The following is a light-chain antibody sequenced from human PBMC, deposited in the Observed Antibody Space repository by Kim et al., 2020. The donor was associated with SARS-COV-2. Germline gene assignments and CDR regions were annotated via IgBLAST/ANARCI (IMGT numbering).Light chain of an antibody. CDR2: QDT. Sequence: SYELTQPPSVSVSPGQTASITCSGDKLGDKYACWYQQKPGQSTVLVLYQDTKRPSGIPERFSGSNSGNTATLTISGTQAMDEADYYCQSWDSSTVVVFGGGTQLTVL. CDR3: QSWDSSTVVV. V-gene: IGLV3-1*01. J-gene: IGLJ2*01. CDR1: KLGDKY.